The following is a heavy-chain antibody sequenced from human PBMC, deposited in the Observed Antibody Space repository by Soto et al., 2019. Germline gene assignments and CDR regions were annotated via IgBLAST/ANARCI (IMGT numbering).Heavy chain of an antibody. D-gene: IGHD1-26*01. CDR3: AREPYSGRLDV. CDR2: IIPIFGTA. V-gene: IGHV1-69*01. J-gene: IGHJ6*02. Sequence: RSPHQAPGQGLEWMGGIIPIFGTANYAQKFQGRVTITADESTSTAYMELNSLRAEDTAVYYCAREPYSGRLDVWGQGTTVTVSS.